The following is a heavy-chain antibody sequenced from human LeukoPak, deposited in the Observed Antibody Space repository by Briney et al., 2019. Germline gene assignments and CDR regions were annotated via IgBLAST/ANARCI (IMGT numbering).Heavy chain of an antibody. J-gene: IGHJ4*02. V-gene: IGHV4-31*03. D-gene: IGHD3-16*01. CDR1: XGXISSXGYY. CDR3: ARAGGFFSPFGY. Sequence: SQTLSLTCTVSXGXISSXGYYWSXIXQHPGXGLGWIGYIYYSGSTYYNPSLKSRVTISVDTSKNQFSLNLSSVTAADTAVYYCARAGGFFSPFGYWGQGTLVTVSS. CDR2: IYYSGST.